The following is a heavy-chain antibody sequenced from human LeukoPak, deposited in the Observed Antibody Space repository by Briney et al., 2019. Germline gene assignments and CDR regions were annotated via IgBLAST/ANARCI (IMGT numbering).Heavy chain of an antibody. V-gene: IGHV4-59*01. Sequence: LETLSLTCTVSGGSISSYYWSWIRQPPGKGLEWIGYIYYSGSTNYNPSLKSRVTISVDTSKNQFSLKLSSVTAADTAVYYCARDGMTNPWYFDLWGRGTLVTVSS. CDR3: ARDGMTNPWYFDL. CDR2: IYYSGST. CDR1: GGSISSYY. J-gene: IGHJ2*01. D-gene: IGHD4-11*01.